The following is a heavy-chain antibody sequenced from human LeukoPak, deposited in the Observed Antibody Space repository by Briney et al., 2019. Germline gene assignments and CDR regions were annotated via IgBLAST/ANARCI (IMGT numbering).Heavy chain of an antibody. CDR2: FDPEDGET. V-gene: IGHV1-24*01. CDR1: GYTLTELS. Sequence: GASVKVSCKVSGYTLTELSMHWVRQAPGKGLEWMGGFDPEDGETIYAQKFQGRVTMTEDTSTDTAYMELSSLRSEDTAVYCCATDGYPRRVSGMDVWGQGTTVTVSS. J-gene: IGHJ6*02. D-gene: IGHD5-18*01. CDR3: ATDGYPRRVSGMDV.